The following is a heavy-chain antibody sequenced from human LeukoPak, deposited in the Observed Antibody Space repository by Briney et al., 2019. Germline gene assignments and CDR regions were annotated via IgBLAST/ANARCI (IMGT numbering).Heavy chain of an antibody. CDR2: INPNSGGT. J-gene: IGHJ6*04. D-gene: IGHD2-2*01. Sequence: ASVKVSCKASGYTFTAYYIHWVRQAPGQGLEWMGWINPNSGGTNYAQKFQGRVTLTRDTSITTAYMELSRLRSDDAAVYYCVKARGLYCSSTSCYECDVWGKGTTVTVSS. CDR3: VKARGLYCSSTSCYECDV. V-gene: IGHV1-2*02. CDR1: GYTFTAYY.